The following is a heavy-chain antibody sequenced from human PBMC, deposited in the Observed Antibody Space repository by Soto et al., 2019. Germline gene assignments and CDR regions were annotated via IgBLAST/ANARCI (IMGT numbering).Heavy chain of an antibody. Sequence: GASVKVSCKDSGGTFSTYSMFWVRQAPGQGLEWMGRISAKLGIRNYAQRFQDRVTITTDTSTSTAYMELRSLRSDDTAVYYCTRDPPPRDYWGQGTLVTVSS. V-gene: IGHV1-69*04. CDR3: TRDPPPRDY. CDR2: ISAKLGIR. CDR1: GGTFSTYS. J-gene: IGHJ4*02.